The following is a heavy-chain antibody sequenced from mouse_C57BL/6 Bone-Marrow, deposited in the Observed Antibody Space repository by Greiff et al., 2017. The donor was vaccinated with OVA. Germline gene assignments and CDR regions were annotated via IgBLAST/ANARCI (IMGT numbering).Heavy chain of an antibody. CDR3: ARSLRQLRLRWCFAY. CDR1: GYTFTDYY. D-gene: IGHD3-2*02. Sequence: EVKLQQSGPVLVKPGASVKMSCKASGYTFTDYYMNWVKQSHGKSLEWIGVINPYNGGTSYNQKFKGKATLTVDKSSSTAYMELNSLTSEDSAVYYCARSLRQLRLRWCFAYWGQGTLVTVSA. CDR2: INPYNGGT. J-gene: IGHJ3*01. V-gene: IGHV1-19*01.